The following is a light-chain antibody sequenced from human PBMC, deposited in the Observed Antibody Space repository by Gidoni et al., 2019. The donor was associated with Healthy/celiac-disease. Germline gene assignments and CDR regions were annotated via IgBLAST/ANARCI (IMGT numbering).Light chain of an antibody. V-gene: IGKV2-28*01. CDR3: MQALQTFWT. Sequence: DIVMTQSPLSLPVTPGEPASISCRSSQSLLHSNGNNDLDWYLQKPGQSPQLLIYLGSNRASGVPDRFSGSGSGTDFTLKISRVEAEDVGVYYCMQALQTFWTFGQGTKVEIK. J-gene: IGKJ1*01. CDR1: QSLLHSNGNND. CDR2: LGS.